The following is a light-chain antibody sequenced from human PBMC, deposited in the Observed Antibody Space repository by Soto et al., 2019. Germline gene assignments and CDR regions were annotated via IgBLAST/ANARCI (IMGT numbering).Light chain of an antibody. CDR3: AAWDDSLDVLI. J-gene: IGLJ2*01. Sequence: QSVLTQPPSASGTPGQGVTVSCSGSSSNIGSSTVNWYQHLPGTAPKLLIYNNNQRPSGVPDRFSGSKSGTSASLAISGLQSEDEADYFCAAWDDSLDVLIFGGGTKLTVL. CDR2: NNN. CDR1: SSNIGSST. V-gene: IGLV1-44*01.